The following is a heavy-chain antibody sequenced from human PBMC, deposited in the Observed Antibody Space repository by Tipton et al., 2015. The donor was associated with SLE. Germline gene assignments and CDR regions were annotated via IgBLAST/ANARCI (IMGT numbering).Heavy chain of an antibody. D-gene: IGHD3-10*01. Sequence: TLSLTCTVSGDSISRSGYFWGWIRQSPGKGLEWIGSIYFSGSTYYNPSLKSRITISVDTSKNHFSLKLSSVTAADTAVYYCARARVYVSGSFPYYYYMDVWGKGTTVTVS. J-gene: IGHJ6*03. CDR3: ARARVYVSGSFPYYYYMDV. CDR2: IYFSGST. V-gene: IGHV4-39*07. CDR1: GDSISRSGYF.